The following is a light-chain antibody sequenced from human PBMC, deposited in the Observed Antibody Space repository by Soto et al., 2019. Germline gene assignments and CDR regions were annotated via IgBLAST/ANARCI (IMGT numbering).Light chain of an antibody. Sequence: QSVLTQPASVSGSPGQSITISCTGTSSDVGDYDYVSWYQQHPGKAPKLMIYEVTNRPSGVSNRFSGSKSGNTASLTISGLQAEDEADYYCSSYTSSSTPVFGGGTKLIVL. CDR1: SSDVGDYDY. J-gene: IGLJ3*02. CDR2: EVT. V-gene: IGLV2-14*01. CDR3: SSYTSSSTPV.